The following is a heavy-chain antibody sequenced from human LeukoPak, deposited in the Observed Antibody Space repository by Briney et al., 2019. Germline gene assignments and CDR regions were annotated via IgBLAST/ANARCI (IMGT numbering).Heavy chain of an antibody. J-gene: IGHJ4*02. CDR2: MYHSGGT. V-gene: IGHV4-30-2*01. D-gene: IGHD3-10*01. CDR3: ARGQGLYGSAPYYFDY. Sequence: PSETLSLTCTVSGDSISSGDYYWSWIRQPPGKGLEWIGYMYHSGGTYYNPSLKSRVTISVDRSKNQFSLKLSSVTAADTAVYYCARGQGLYGSAPYYFDYWGQGTLVTVSS. CDR1: GDSISSGDYY.